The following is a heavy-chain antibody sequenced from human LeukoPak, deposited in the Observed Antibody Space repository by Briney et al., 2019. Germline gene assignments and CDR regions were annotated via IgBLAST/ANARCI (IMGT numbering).Heavy chain of an antibody. Sequence: ASVKVSCKASGYTFNSYGISWVRQAPGHGLEWMGWISAHNGNTNYEEKVQGRVTMTTDTSTSTAYMELRSLRSDDTAVYYCARDKGTVATYYYYYMDVWGKGTTVTVSS. D-gene: IGHD6-19*01. J-gene: IGHJ6*03. CDR1: GYTFNSYG. CDR2: ISAHNGNT. V-gene: IGHV1-18*01. CDR3: ARDKGTVATYYYYYMDV.